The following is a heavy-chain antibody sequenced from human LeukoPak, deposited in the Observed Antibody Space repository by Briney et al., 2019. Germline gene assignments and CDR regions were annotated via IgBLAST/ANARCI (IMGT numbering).Heavy chain of an antibody. J-gene: IGHJ4*02. CDR2: ITWDGGST. CDR1: GFTFGEYG. D-gene: IGHD6-19*01. V-gene: IGHV3-43D*03. Sequence: TGGSLRLSCVGSGFTFGEYGMHWVRQVPGKGLEWVSHITWDGGSTYCAGSVKGRFTISRDNSKNSLYLQMNSLRAEDTALYYCARGISIAVAGTGDYWGQGTLVTVSS. CDR3: ARGISIAVAGTGDY.